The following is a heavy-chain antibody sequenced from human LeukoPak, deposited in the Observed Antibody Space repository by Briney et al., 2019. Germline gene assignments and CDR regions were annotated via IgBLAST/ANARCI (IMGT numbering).Heavy chain of an antibody. Sequence: GESLRLSCAASEFTVRSYHMSWVRQAPGKGLEWVSAISGSGGSTYYADSVKGRFTISRDNSKNTLYLQMNSLRAEDTAVYYCAKDVAAAGFVYWGQGTLVTVSS. CDR2: ISGSGGST. J-gene: IGHJ4*02. V-gene: IGHV3-23*01. CDR1: EFTVRSYH. D-gene: IGHD6-13*01. CDR3: AKDVAAAGFVY.